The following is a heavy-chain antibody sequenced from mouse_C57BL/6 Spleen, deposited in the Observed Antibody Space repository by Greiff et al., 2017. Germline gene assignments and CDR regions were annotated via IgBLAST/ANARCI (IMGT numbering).Heavy chain of an antibody. CDR2: ISSGGSYT. CDR1: GFTFSSYG. V-gene: IGHV5-6*01. J-gene: IGHJ3*01. D-gene: IGHD2-1*01. CDR3: ARHEDYGRGFAY. Sequence: EVMLVESGGDLVKPGGSLKLSCAASGFTFSSYGMSWVRQTPDKRLEWVATISSGGSYTYYPDSVKGRFTISRDNAKNTLYLQMSSLKSEDTTMYYYARHEDYGRGFAYWGQGTLVTVSA.